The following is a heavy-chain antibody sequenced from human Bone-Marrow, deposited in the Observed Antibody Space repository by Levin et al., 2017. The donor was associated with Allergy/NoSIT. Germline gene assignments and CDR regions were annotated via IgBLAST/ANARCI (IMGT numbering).Heavy chain of an antibody. Sequence: AGESLKISCKASGGTFKSYTISWVRQAPGQGLEWMAGIIPMFGTTHYAQKFHGRVTITADESTITAYMELTSLRVEDTAIYYCARDEGLGLQISSWGQGTLVTVSS. V-gene: IGHV1-69*01. D-gene: IGHD5-24*01. J-gene: IGHJ4*02. CDR3: ARDEGLGLQISS. CDR1: GGTFKSYT. CDR2: IIPMFGTT.